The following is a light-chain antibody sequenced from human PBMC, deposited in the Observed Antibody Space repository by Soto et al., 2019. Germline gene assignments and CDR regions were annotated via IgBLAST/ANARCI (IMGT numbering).Light chain of an antibody. CDR1: QDISKF. CDR2: DAS. J-gene: IGKJ3*01. V-gene: IGKV1-33*01. Sequence: DIQMTQSPSSLSASVGDRVTITCQSNQDISKFLNWYQQKPGKAPKLLIYDASILETGVPLRFSGSGSGTDFTLTISGLQPEDVATYFCQQYDNLPLTFGPGTKVDFK. CDR3: QQYDNLPLT.